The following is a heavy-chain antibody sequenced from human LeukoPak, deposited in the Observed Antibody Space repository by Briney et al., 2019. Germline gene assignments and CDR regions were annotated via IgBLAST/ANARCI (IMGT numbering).Heavy chain of an antibody. Sequence: PGGSLRLSCAASGFTFDDYGMSWVRQAPGKGLVWVSRINSDGSTTSYADSVKGRFTISRDNAKNTLYLQMNSLRAEDTALYYCTRGGVDYWGQGTLVTVSS. D-gene: IGHD4-23*01. CDR2: INSDGSTT. V-gene: IGHV3-74*01. J-gene: IGHJ4*02. CDR3: TRGGVDY. CDR1: GFTFDDYG.